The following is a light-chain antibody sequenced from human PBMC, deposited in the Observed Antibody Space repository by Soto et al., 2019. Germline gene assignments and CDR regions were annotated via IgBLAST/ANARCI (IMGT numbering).Light chain of an antibody. J-gene: IGLJ2*01. CDR3: AAWDDSQNGRV. CDR1: SSSIGSNT. V-gene: IGLV1-44*01. Sequence: QSVLTQPPSASGTPGQRVTISCSGSSSSIGSNTVNWYQQLPGTAPKLLIYGHNQRPSGVPDRFSGSKSGTSASLAISGLQSEDEADYYCAAWDDSQNGRVFGGGTKLTVL. CDR2: GHN.